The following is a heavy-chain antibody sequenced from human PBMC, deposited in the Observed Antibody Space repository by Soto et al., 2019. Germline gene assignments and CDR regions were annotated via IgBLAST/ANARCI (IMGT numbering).Heavy chain of an antibody. CDR3: ARALRPAIVVVPAVQNYWFDP. CDR2: IYSGGST. V-gene: IGHV3-66*01. D-gene: IGHD2-2*01. Sequence: GGSIKLSCAASGFTVSSNYVSWVRQAPGKGLEWVSVIYSGGSTYYADSVKGRFTISRDNSKNTLYLQMNSLRAEDTAVYYCARALRPAIVVVPAVQNYWFDPWGQGTLVTVSS. J-gene: IGHJ5*02. CDR1: GFTVSSNY.